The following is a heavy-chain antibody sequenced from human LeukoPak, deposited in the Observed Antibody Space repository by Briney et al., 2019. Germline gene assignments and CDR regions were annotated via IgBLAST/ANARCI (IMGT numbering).Heavy chain of an antibody. CDR3: ARGGDGFEGIWGAFDI. V-gene: IGHV4-30-4*01. J-gene: IGHJ3*02. Sequence: SETLSLTYTVSGGSISSGDYYWSWIRQPPGKGLEWIGYIYYSGSTYYNPSLKSRVTISVDTSKNQFSLKLSSVTAADTAVYYCARGGDGFEGIWGAFDIWGQGTMVTVSS. CDR1: GGSISSGDYY. D-gene: IGHD5-24*01. CDR2: IYYSGST.